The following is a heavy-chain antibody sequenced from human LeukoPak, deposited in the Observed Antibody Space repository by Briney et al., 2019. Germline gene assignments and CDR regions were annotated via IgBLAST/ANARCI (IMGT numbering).Heavy chain of an antibody. D-gene: IGHD6-19*01. CDR3: ASGAVADFDY. CDR1: GYTFTSYG. Sequence: ASVKVSCKASGYTFTSYGISWVRQAPGQGLEWMGWISAYNGNTNYAQKFQGRVTMTRDTSISTAYMELSRLRSDDTAVYYCASGAVADFDYWGQGTLVTVSS. V-gene: IGHV1-18*01. CDR2: ISAYNGNT. J-gene: IGHJ4*02.